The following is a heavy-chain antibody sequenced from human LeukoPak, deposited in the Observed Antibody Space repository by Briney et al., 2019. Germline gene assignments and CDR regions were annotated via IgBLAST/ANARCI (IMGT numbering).Heavy chain of an antibody. V-gene: IGHV4-30-2*03. CDR2: IYHSGST. D-gene: IGHD3-10*01. CDR1: GGSISSGGYY. J-gene: IGHJ4*02. CDR3: ARHPSRVNMVRGVITPYYFDY. Sequence: PSQTLSLTCTVSGGSISSGGYYWSWIRQPPGKGLEWIGYIYHSGSTYYNPSLKSRVTISVDTSKNQFSLKLSSVTAADTAVYYCARHPSRVNMVRGVITPYYFDYWGQGTLVTVSS.